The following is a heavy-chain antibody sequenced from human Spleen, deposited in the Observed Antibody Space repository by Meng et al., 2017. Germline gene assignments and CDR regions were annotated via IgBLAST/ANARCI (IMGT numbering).Heavy chain of an antibody. V-gene: IGHV3-30*04. D-gene: IGHD6-19*01. CDR3: ARVSGPGIAVAAPINYFDY. J-gene: IGHJ4*02. CDR1: EFTFSSYA. CDR2: ISYDGSNK. Sequence: GESLKISCAASEFTFSSYAMHWVRQAPGKGLEWVAVISYDGSNKYYADSVKGRFTISRDNSKNTLYLQMNSLRAEDTAVYYCARVSGPGIAVAAPINYFDYWGQGTLVTVSS.